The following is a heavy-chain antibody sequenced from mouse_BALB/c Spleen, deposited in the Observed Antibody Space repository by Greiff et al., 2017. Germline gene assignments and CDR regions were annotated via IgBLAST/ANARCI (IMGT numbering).Heavy chain of an antibody. CDR3: TRGGLLRSYWYFDV. J-gene: IGHJ1*01. CDR1: GYTFTSYW. V-gene: IGHV1-69*02. Sequence: QVQLKQPGAELVRPGASVKLSCKASGYTFTSYWINWVKQRPGQGLEWIGNIYPSDSYTNYNQKFKDKATLTVDKSSSTAYMQLSSPTSEDSAVYYCTRGGLLRSYWYFDVWGAGTTVTVSS. D-gene: IGHD1-1*01. CDR2: IYPSDSYT.